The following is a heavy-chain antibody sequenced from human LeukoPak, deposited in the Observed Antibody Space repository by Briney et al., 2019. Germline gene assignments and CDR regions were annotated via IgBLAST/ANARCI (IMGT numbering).Heavy chain of an antibody. Sequence: PSETLSLTCTVSGGSIGSYYWSWIRQPPGKGLEWIGYIYYSGSTNYNPSLKSRVTISVDTSKNQFSLKLSSVTAADTAVYYCARHFPNYGGNSDPGVFDYWGQGTLVTVSS. CDR1: GGSIGSYY. J-gene: IGHJ4*02. CDR2: IYYSGST. D-gene: IGHD4-23*01. CDR3: ARHFPNYGGNSDPGVFDY. V-gene: IGHV4-59*08.